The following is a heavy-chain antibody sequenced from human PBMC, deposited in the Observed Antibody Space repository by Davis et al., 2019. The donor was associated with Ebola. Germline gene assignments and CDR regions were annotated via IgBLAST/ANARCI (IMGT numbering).Heavy chain of an antibody. CDR3: AATDLSPLDY. Sequence: MPSETLSLTCTVSGGSISSYYWSWIRQPPGKGLEWIGYIYYSGSTNYNPSLKSRVTISVDTSKNQFSLKLSSVTAADTAVYYCAATDLSPLDYWGQGTLVTVSS. CDR1: GGSISSYY. V-gene: IGHV4-59*01. J-gene: IGHJ4*02. D-gene: IGHD1-26*01. CDR2: IYYSGST.